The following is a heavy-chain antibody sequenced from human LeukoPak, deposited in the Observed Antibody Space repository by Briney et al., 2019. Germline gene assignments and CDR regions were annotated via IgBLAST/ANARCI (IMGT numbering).Heavy chain of an antibody. J-gene: IGHJ4*02. Sequence: SETLSLTCTVSGGSISTSNYYWGWIRQPPGKGLEWIGNIFYSGSTYYSPSLRSRVTISLDTSRNQFSLKLSSVTAADTAVYYCATKIVGATTGYYFDYWGQGTLVTVSS. CDR2: IFYSGST. D-gene: IGHD1-26*01. CDR3: ATKIVGATTGYYFDY. CDR1: GGSISTSNYY. V-gene: IGHV4-39*07.